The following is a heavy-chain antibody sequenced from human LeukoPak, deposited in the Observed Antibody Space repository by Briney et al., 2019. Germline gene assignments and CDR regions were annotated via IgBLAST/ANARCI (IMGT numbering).Heavy chain of an antibody. CDR3: ARKGTTPKGWFDP. CDR2: IHYTGST. J-gene: IGHJ5*02. CDR1: GGSISTPSYY. Sequence: SETLSLPCTVSGGSISTPSYYWGWIRQPPGAGLEWIGSIHYTGSTYHNTSLKSRATITVETTENQFFLRLSSVTAADTAVYYWARKGTTPKGWFDPWGQGMLVTVSS. D-gene: IGHD4-11*01. V-gene: IGHV4-39*01.